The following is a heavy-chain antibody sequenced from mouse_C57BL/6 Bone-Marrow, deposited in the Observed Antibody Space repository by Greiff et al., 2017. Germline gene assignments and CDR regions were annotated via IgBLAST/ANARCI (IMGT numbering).Heavy chain of an antibody. Sequence: LVESGGGLVKPGGSLKLSCAASGFTFSDYGMHWVRQAPEKGLEWVAYISSGSSTIYYADTVKGRFTISRDNAKNTLFLQMTSLRSEDTAMYYCAVAYYSNYVPWFAYWGQGTLVTVSA. V-gene: IGHV5-17*01. J-gene: IGHJ3*01. CDR2: ISSGSSTI. D-gene: IGHD2-5*01. CDR1: GFTFSDYG. CDR3: AVAYYSNYVPWFAY.